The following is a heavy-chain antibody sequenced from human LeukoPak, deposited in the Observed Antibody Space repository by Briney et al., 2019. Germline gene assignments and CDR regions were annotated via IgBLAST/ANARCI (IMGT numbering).Heavy chain of an antibody. V-gene: IGHV4-34*01. CDR3: ARRRATKVYYYYMDV. CDR2: INHSGST. Sequence: SETLSLTCAVYGGSFSGYYWSWIRQPPGKGLEWIGEINHSGSTNYNPSLKSRVTISVDTSKNQFSLKLSSVTAADTAVYYCARRRATKVYYYYMDVRGKGTTVTVSS. CDR1: GGSFSGYY. J-gene: IGHJ6*03. D-gene: IGHD5-12*01.